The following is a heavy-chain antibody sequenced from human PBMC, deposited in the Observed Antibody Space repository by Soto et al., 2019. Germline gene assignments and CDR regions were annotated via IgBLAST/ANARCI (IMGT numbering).Heavy chain of an antibody. CDR2: IGTAGDA. CDR1: GFTFSSYD. J-gene: IGHJ5*02. CDR3: AREGLLNWFDP. V-gene: IGHV3-13*04. Sequence: PGGSLRLSCAASGFTFSSYDMHWVRQVTGKGLEWVSAIGTAGDAYYPNSVKGRFTISRENAKNSLYLQMNSLRAGDTAVYYCAREGLLNWFDPWGQGTLVTV.